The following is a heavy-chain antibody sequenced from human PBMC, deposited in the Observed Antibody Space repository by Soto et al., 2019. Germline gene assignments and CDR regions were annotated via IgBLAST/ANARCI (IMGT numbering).Heavy chain of an antibody. CDR1: GFSFSSFA. D-gene: IGHD3-3*01. V-gene: IGHV3-23*01. Sequence: EVHLLQSGGGLVQPGGSLRLSCAASGFSFSSFALSWVRQSPGKGLEWVAAVSGRGGDTYYANSVKGRFTISRDNSQNTLFMQMNSLRAEDSAIYYCAKDPIYDFWSGFSAVYFDYWGQGPLVTVSS. CDR3: AKDPIYDFWSGFSAVYFDY. CDR2: VSGRGGDT. J-gene: IGHJ4*02.